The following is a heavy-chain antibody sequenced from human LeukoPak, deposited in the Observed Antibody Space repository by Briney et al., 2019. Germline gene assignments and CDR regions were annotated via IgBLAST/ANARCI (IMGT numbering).Heavy chain of an antibody. CDR3: AKAPVTTCSGAYCYPFDY. D-gene: IGHD2-21*01. V-gene: IGHV3-23*01. CDR2: ISVSGNT. J-gene: IGHJ4*02. Sequence: PGGSLRLSCAASGFTLSSYAMSWVRQAPGKGLEWVSAISVSGNTYHADSVKGRFTISRDSSKNTLYLQMNRLRAEDAAVYYCAKAPVTTCSGAYCYPFDYLGQGTLVTVSS. CDR1: GFTLSSYA.